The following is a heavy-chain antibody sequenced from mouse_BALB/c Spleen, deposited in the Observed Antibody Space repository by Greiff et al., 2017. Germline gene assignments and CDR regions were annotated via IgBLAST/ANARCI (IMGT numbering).Heavy chain of an antibody. Sequence: EVMLVESGGGLVKPGGSLKLSCAASGFAFSSYDMSWVRQTPEKRLEWVAYISSGGGSTYYPDTVKGRFTISRDNAKNTLYLQMSSLKSEDTAMYYCARPPYGNYWYFDVWGAGTTVTVSS. CDR1: GFAFSSYD. CDR2: ISSGGGST. V-gene: IGHV5-12-1*01. D-gene: IGHD2-1*01. CDR3: ARPPYGNYWYFDV. J-gene: IGHJ1*01.